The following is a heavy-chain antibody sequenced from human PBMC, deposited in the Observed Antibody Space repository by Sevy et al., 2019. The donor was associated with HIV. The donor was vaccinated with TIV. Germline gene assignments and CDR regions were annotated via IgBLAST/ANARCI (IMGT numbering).Heavy chain of an antibody. J-gene: IGHJ4*02. CDR2: IKQDGNEK. CDR3: ASNTYHYDSNTYYSVY. V-gene: IGHV3-7*01. D-gene: IGHD3-22*01. CDR1: GFNLSPYW. Sequence: GGSLRLSCVASGFNLSPYWMTWVRQAPGKGLEWVANIKQDGNEKCYLDSVKGRFTVSRDNAKNALYLQMYSLRVEDTALYFCASNTYHYDSNTYYSVYWGQGTRVTVSS.